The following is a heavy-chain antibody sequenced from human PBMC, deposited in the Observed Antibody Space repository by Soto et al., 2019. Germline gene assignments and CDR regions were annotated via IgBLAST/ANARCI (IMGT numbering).Heavy chain of an antibody. CDR3: ARHRHYYDSSGYYRSFDY. CDR1: GVSIVSGDYY. D-gene: IGHD3-22*01. V-gene: IGHV4-30-4*01. Sequence: SETMSLTCTVSGVSIVSGDYYWSCIRQHPGKGLEWIGYIYHSGSTYYNPSLKSRVTISVDRSKNQFSLKLSSVTAADTAVYYCARHRHYYDSSGYYRSFDYWGQGTLVTVSS. J-gene: IGHJ4*02. CDR2: IYHSGST.